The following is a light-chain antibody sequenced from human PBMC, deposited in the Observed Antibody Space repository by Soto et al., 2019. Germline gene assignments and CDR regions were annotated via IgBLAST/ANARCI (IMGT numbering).Light chain of an antibody. Sequence: QSVLTQPASVSGAPGQRVTISCTGSSSNIGAGYDVHWYQQLPGTAPKLLIYGNSNRPSGIPDRFSGSKSGTSASLAITGLQSEDEADYYCAAWDDSLNGVLFGGGTKLTVL. CDR2: GNS. J-gene: IGLJ2*01. V-gene: IGLV1-40*01. CDR1: SSNIGAGYD. CDR3: AAWDDSLNGVL.